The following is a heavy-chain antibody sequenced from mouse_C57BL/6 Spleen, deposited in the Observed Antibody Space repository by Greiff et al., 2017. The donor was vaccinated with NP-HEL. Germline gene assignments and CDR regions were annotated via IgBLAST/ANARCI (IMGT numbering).Heavy chain of an antibody. V-gene: IGHV1-82*01. CDR2: IYPGDGDT. J-gene: IGHJ2*01. Sequence: VQRVESGPELVKPGASVKISCKASGYAFSSSWMNWVKQRPGKGLEWIGRIYPGDGDTNYNGKFKGKATLTADKSSSTAYMQLSSLTSEDSAVYFCARSDGSSPDYWGQGTTLTVSS. D-gene: IGHD1-1*01. CDR3: ARSDGSSPDY. CDR1: GYAFSSSW.